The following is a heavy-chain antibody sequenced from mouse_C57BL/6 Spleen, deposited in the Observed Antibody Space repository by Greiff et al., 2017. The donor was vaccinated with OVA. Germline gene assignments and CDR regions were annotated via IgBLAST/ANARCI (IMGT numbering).Heavy chain of an antibody. CDR3: ARNDYDGCAY. V-gene: IGHV2-2*01. CDR1: GFSLTSYG. CDR2: IGSGGST. J-gene: IGHJ3*01. Sequence: QVQLQQSGPGLVQPSQSLSITCTVSGFSLTSYGVHWVRQSPGKGLEWLGVIGSGGSTDYNAAFISRLSISKDNSKSQVFFKMNSLQADDTAIYYCARNDYDGCAYWGQGTLVTVSA. D-gene: IGHD2-4*01.